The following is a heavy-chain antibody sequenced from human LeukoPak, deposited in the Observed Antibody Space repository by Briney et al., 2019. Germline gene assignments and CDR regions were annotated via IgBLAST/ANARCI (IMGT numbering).Heavy chain of an antibody. Sequence: PGRSLRRSCAASGFTVSTYTMNCLRQPPGKGQEWLPSITNAGIYILNAASMKARFTISRDNAKNPLYLQMNSLRGEDTAVYHCARVGGGYDFWSGYLHAFDIWGQGTMVAVSS. J-gene: IGHJ3*02. CDR1: GFTVSTYT. D-gene: IGHD3-3*01. CDR3: ARVGGGYDFWSGYLHAFDI. V-gene: IGHV3-21*01. CDR2: ITNAGIYI.